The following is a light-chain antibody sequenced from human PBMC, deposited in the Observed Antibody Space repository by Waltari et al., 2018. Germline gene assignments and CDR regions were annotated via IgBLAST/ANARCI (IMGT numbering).Light chain of an antibody. Sequence: QSVLTQPPSASGTPGETVTMSCSGGASNIGKNTVTWYQQLPGTAPTLLIYGTNQRPSGVPDRFSGSKSGTSASLAINGLQSGDEADYYCASWDNKLNCPVFGGGAKLVVL. V-gene: IGLV1-44*01. CDR2: GTN. CDR3: ASWDNKLNCPV. CDR1: ASNIGKNT. J-gene: IGLJ2*01.